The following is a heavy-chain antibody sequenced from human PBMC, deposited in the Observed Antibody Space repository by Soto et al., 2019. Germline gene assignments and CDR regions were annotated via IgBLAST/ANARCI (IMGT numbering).Heavy chain of an antibody. CDR3: ARDSECEDFCFYYGMGV. Sequence: GGSLRLSCAASGFTFSSFSMNWVRQAPGKGLEWVSSFTSSGYIYYADSVRGRFTISRDDAKSSLYLQMNSLRTEDTAVYFCARDSECEDFCFYYGMGVWGQGTPVTVSS. D-gene: IGHD2-15*01. V-gene: IGHV3-21*06. CDR1: GFTFSSFS. CDR2: FTSSGYI. J-gene: IGHJ6*02.